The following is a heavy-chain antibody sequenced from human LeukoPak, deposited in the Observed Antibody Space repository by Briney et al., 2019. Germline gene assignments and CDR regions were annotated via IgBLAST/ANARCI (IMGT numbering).Heavy chain of an antibody. Sequence: ASVKVSCKASGYTFTSYGISWVRQAPGQGLEWMGWISAYNGNTNYAQKLQGRVTMTTDTSTSTAYMELRSLRSDDTAVYYCARDGEIRSGTDGFDIWGQGTMVTVSS. D-gene: IGHD3-10*01. CDR3: ARDGEIRSGTDGFDI. V-gene: IGHV1-18*01. CDR2: ISAYNGNT. CDR1: GYTFTSYG. J-gene: IGHJ3*02.